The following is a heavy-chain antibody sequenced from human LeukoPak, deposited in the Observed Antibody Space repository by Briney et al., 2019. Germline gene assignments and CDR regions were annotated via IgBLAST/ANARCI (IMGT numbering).Heavy chain of an antibody. V-gene: IGHV3-30*04. Sequence: GGSLRLSCAASGFTFSSYAMHWVRQAPGKGLEWVAVISYDGSNKYYAGSVKGRFTIPRDNSKNTLYLQMNSLRAEDTAVYYCARDLNFWGYYFDYWGQGTLVTVSS. CDR2: ISYDGSNK. J-gene: IGHJ4*02. CDR1: GFTFSSYA. CDR3: ARDLNFWGYYFDY. D-gene: IGHD3-16*01.